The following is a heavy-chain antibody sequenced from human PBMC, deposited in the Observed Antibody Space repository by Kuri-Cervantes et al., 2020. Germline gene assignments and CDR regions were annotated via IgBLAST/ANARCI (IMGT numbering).Heavy chain of an antibody. J-gene: IGHJ4*02. CDR3: ARVGTLAAAGTLDY. CDR1: GFTFDDYA. D-gene: IGHD6-13*01. CDR2: ISWDGGST. V-gene: IGHV3-43D*03. Sequence: GGSLRLSCAASGFTFDDYAMHWVRQAPGKGLEWVSLISWDGGSTYYADSVKGRFTISRDNSKNSLYLQMNSLRAEDTALYYCARVGTLAAAGTLDYWGQGTLVTVSS.